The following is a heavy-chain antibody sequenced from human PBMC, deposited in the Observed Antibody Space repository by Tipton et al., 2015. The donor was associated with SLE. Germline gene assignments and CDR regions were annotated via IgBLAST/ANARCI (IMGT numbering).Heavy chain of an antibody. D-gene: IGHD3-3*01. CDR3: ARSRSETGRFSKRRWFAP. V-gene: IGHV4-4*09. J-gene: IGHJ5*01. Sequence: TLSLTCTVSGRSISTYYWSWIRQPPGKGLEWIGYIYISGTTNYNPSLKSRVTISVDTSKNQFSLKLRSVTAADTAVYYCARSRSETGRFSKRRWFAPSGQGGVVPVSS. CDR2: IYISGTT. CDR1: GRSISTYY.